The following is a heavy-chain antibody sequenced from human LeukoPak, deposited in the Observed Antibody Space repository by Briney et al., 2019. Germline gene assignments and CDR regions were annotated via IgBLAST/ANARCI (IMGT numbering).Heavy chain of an antibody. D-gene: IGHD2-15*01. Sequence: GGSLRLSCAASGFSVSSDYMSWVRQAPGKGLEWVSSIYSGGKTLYADSVKDRFTISRDNSENTLHLQMTSLRVEDAAMYYCARDLVVAGTYGFGNWGQGTLVTVSS. CDR3: ARDLVVAGTYGFGN. CDR1: GFSVSSDY. V-gene: IGHV3-66*01. CDR2: IYSGGKT. J-gene: IGHJ4*02.